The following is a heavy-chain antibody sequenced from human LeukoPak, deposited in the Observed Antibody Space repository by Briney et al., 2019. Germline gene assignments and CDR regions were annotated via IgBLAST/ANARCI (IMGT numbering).Heavy chain of an antibody. CDR2: IYYSGST. CDR3: ARDNTMIFDY. CDR1: GGSISSGGYY. V-gene: IGHV4-31*03. Sequence: SETQSLTCTVSGGSISSGGYYWSWIRQHPGKGLEWIGYIYYSGSTYYNPSLKSRVTISVDTSKNQFSLKLSSVTAADTAVYYCARDNTMIFDYWGQGTLVTVSS. J-gene: IGHJ4*02. D-gene: IGHD3-22*01.